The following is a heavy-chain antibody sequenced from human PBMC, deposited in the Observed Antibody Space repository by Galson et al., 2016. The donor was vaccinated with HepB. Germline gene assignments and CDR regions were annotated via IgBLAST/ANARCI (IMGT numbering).Heavy chain of an antibody. CDR2: MNQDGREK. V-gene: IGHV3-7*01. CDR3: WGGGGWLADS. J-gene: IGHJ4*02. CDR1: GFSFSNKY. D-gene: IGHD3-16*01. Sequence: SLRLSCAASGFSFSNKYMGWVRQAPGKGLEWLANMNQDGREKTYLGSVEGRFTISSDNADNSVSLQMNSLTVEDRAGYYCWGGGGWLADSWGQGTLVTVSS.